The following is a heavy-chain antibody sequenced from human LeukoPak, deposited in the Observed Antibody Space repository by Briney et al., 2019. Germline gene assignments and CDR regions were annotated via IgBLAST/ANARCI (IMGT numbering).Heavy chain of an antibody. V-gene: IGHV3-23*01. CDR1: GFTFSSYA. Sequence: GGSLRLSCAASGFTFSSYAMSWVRQAPGKGLEWASAISGSGGSTYYADSVKGRFTISRDNSENTLYLQMNSLRAEDTAVYYCAKVPVFSLTISEVVTDDAFDIWGQGTIVTVSS. D-gene: IGHD3-3*01. CDR3: AKVPVFSLTISEVVTDDAFDI. CDR2: ISGSGGST. J-gene: IGHJ3*02.